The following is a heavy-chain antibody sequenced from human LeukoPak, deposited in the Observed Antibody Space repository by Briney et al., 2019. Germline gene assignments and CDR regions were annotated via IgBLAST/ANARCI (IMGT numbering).Heavy chain of an antibody. CDR3: ARAPRYYDILTGYYYFDY. J-gene: IGHJ4*02. CDR1: GYTFTSYD. D-gene: IGHD3-9*01. V-gene: IGHV1-8*01. CDR2: MNPNSGNT. Sequence: GASVKVSCKASGYTFTSYDINWVRQATGQGLEWMGWMNPNSGNTGYAQKFQGRVTMTRNTSISTAYMELSSLRSEDTAVYYCARAPRYYDILTGYYYFDYWGQGTLVTVSS.